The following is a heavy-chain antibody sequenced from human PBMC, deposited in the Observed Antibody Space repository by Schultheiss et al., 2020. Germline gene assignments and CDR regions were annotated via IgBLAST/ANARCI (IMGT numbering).Heavy chain of an antibody. V-gene: IGHV4-4*02. CDR1: GGSISSSNW. Sequence: GSLRLSCAVSGGSISSSNWWSWVRQPPGKGLEWIGEIYHSGSTNYNPSLKSRVTISVDKSKNQFSLKLNSVTAADTAVYYCARDGAYSSSASIMDVWGQGTTVTVSS. CDR2: IYHSGST. CDR3: ARDGAYSSSASIMDV. D-gene: IGHD6-13*01. J-gene: IGHJ6*02.